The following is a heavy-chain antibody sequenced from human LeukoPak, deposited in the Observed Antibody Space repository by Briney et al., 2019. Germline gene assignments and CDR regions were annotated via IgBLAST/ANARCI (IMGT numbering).Heavy chain of an antibody. V-gene: IGHV3-9*01. CDR2: ISWNSASI. CDR3: VSETYYYDSSGYHRYYFDY. CDR1: GITFEEHA. Sequence: GRSLRLSCAASGITFEEHAMHWVRQAPGKGLEWVSGISWNSASIGYTDSVKGRFTISRDNAKNSLYLQMNSLRAEDTALYYCVSETYYYDSSGYHRYYFDYWGQGTLVTVS. J-gene: IGHJ4*02. D-gene: IGHD3-22*01.